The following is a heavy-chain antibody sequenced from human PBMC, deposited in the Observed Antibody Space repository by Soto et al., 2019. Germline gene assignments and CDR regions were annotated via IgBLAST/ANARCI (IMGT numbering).Heavy chain of an antibody. V-gene: IGHV1-69*13. Sequence: ASVKVSCKASGGTFSSYAISWVRQAPGQGLEWMGGIIPISGTANYAQKFQGRVTITADESTSTAYMELSSLRSEDTAVYYCARARALYRSSTSCYVGDYYYYYGMDVWGQGTTVTVSS. CDR1: GGTFSSYA. CDR3: ARARALYRSSTSCYVGDYYYYYGMDV. CDR2: IIPISGTA. D-gene: IGHD2-2*01. J-gene: IGHJ6*02.